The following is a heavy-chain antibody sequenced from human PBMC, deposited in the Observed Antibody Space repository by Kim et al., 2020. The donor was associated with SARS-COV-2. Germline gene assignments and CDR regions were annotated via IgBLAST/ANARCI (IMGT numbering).Heavy chain of an antibody. CDR2: T. V-gene: IGHV1-58*01. D-gene: IGHD5-18*01. CDR3: AASKRGYSYGY. J-gene: IGHJ4*02. Sequence: TNYAQNFQERVTITRDMSTSTAYMELSSLRSEDTAVYYCAASKRGYSYGYWGQGTLVTVSS.